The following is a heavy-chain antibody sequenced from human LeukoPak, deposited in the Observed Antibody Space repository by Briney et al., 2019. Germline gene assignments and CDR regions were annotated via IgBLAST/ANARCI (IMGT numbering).Heavy chain of an antibody. J-gene: IGHJ4*02. CDR2: INHSGST. V-gene: IGHV4-34*01. Sequence: PSETLSLTCAVYGGSFSGYYWSWIRQPPGKGLEWIGEINHSGSTNYNPSLKSRVTISVDTSKNQFSLKLSSVTAADTAVYYCARQGLYDSSGLSDYWGQGTLVTVSS. CDR3: ARQGLYDSSGLSDY. D-gene: IGHD3-22*01. CDR1: GGSFSGYY.